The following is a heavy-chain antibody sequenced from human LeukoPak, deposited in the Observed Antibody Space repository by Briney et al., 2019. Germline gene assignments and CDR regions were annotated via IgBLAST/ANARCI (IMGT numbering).Heavy chain of an antibody. D-gene: IGHD6-6*01. CDR1: GGTFISYA. Sequence: ASVKVSCKASGGTFISYAISWVRQAPGQGLEWMGGIIPIFGTANYAQKFQGRVTITADESTSTAYMGLSSLRSEDTAVYYCARLPLRSIAVGYYGMDVWGQGTTVTVSS. CDR2: IIPIFGTA. V-gene: IGHV1-69*13. CDR3: ARLPLRSIAVGYYGMDV. J-gene: IGHJ6*02.